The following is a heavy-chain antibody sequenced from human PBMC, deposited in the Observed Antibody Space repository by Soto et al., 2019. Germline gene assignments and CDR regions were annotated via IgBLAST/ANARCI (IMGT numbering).Heavy chain of an antibody. D-gene: IGHD2-2*01. CDR2: IDPSDSYT. V-gene: IGHV5-10-1*01. CDR1: GYSFTSYW. CDR3: ARLPPSPAAALGFDP. Sequence: PGESLKISCKGSGYSFTSYWISWVRQMPGKGLEWMGRIDPSDSYTNYSPSFQGHVTISADKSISTAYLQWSSLKASDTAMYYCARLPPSPAAALGFDPWGQGTLVTVSS. J-gene: IGHJ5*02.